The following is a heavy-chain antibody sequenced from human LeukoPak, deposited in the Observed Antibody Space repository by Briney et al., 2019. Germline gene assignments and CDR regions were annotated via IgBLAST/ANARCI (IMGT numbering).Heavy chain of an antibody. CDR2: IYYSGST. J-gene: IGHJ4*02. V-gene: IGHV4-59*11. CDR3: ARLLVPAAGGYYFDS. Sequence: SETLSLTCTVSGASISSHYWSWIRQPPGKGLERIGHIYYSGSTYYNPSLKSRVTVSVDRSKNQFSLELSSVSAADTAVYYCARLLVPAAGGYYFDSWGQGTLVTVSS. D-gene: IGHD2-2*01. CDR1: GASISSHY.